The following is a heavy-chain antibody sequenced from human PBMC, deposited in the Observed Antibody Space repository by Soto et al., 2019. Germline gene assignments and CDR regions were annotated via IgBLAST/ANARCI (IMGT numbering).Heavy chain of an antibody. CDR1: GYTFTNYW. CDR3: AGQDLVTAPVLGVYLDS. D-gene: IGHD2-15*01. Sequence: PGESLKISCKGSGYTFTNYWIGWVRQMPGKGLEWMAVIYPADSDARYSPSFRGRGTISVDISINTVYLQWRSLKASDTAIYFCAGQDLVTAPVLGVYLDSWGQGTPVTVSS. V-gene: IGHV5-51*01. J-gene: IGHJ4*02. CDR2: IYPADSDA.